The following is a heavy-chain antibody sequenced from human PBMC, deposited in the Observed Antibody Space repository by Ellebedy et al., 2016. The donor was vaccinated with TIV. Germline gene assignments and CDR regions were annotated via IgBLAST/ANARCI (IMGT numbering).Heavy chain of an antibody. CDR3: VRGGRTVGGIYYYTGMDV. CDR2: IYRSGGT. V-gene: IGHV3-53*01. J-gene: IGHJ6*02. Sequence: GESLKISCAASGFTVSTNYMSWVRQAPGRGLEWVSIIYRSGGTYYAGSVKGRFTISRENANNSLYLQMNSLRAGDTAVYYCVRGGRTVGGIYYYTGMDVWGQGTTVTVSS. D-gene: IGHD3-10*01. CDR1: GFTVSTNY.